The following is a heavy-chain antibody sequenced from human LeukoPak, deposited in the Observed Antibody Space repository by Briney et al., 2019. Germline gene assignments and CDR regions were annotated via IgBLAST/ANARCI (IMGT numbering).Heavy chain of an antibody. Sequence: SETLSLTCTVSGGSISSYYWSLIRQPAGKGLEWIGRIYTSGSTNYNPSLKSRVTMSVDTSKNQFSLKLSSVTAADTAVYYCAGSVYSNYGAPYFDYWGQGTLVTVSS. V-gene: IGHV4-4*07. CDR3: AGSVYSNYGAPYFDY. D-gene: IGHD4-11*01. J-gene: IGHJ4*02. CDR1: GGSISSYY. CDR2: IYTSGST.